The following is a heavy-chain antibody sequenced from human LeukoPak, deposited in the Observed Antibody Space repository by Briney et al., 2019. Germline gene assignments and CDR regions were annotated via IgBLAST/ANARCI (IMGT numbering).Heavy chain of an antibody. D-gene: IGHD2-2*01. CDR3: ARGPAWYCSSTSCYGLEYFQH. J-gene: IGHJ1*01. CDR1: GYTFTGYY. Sequence: ASVKVSCKASGYTFTGYYMHWVRQAPGQGLEWMGWINPNSGGTNYAQKFQGRVTMTRDTSISTAYMELSRLRSDDTAVYYCARGPAWYCSSTSCYGLEYFQHWGQGTLVTVSS. CDR2: INPNSGGT. V-gene: IGHV1-2*02.